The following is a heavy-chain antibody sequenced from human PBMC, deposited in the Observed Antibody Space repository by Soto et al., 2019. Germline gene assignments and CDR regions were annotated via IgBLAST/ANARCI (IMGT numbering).Heavy chain of an antibody. D-gene: IGHD3-22*01. V-gene: IGHV1-8*01. CDR2: MHPNSGDT. J-gene: IGHJ5*02. Sequence: ASVKVSCKASGYTFTSYDINWVWQATGQGLEWMGWMHPNSGDTGYAQKFQGRVTMTRNTSINTAYMELSSLRSEDTAIYYCARMYYYDSSGNWFDPWGQGTLVTVSS. CDR1: GYTFTSYD. CDR3: ARMYYYDSSGNWFDP.